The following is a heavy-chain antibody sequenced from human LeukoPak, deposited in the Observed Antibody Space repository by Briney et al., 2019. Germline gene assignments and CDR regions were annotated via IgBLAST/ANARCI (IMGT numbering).Heavy chain of an antibody. CDR1: GYTFTAHY. Sequence: GASVKVSCKASGYTFTAHYLHWVRQAPGQGLEWMGLINPNSGDTNYEQKFQGWVTMTRDTSISTAYMELRRLKSDDTAVYYCARGGGWGDTDTFFFWGQGTMVTVSS. D-gene: IGHD5-18*01. CDR2: INPNSGDT. J-gene: IGHJ3*01. V-gene: IGHV1-2*04. CDR3: ARGGGWGDTDTFFF.